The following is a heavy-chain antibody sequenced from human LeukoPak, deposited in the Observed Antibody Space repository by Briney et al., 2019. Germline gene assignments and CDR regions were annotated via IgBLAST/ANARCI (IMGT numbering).Heavy chain of an antibody. D-gene: IGHD3-22*01. CDR2: IYYSGST. CDR1: GGSISSSSYY. V-gene: IGHV4-39*07. Sequence: SETLSLTCTVSGGSISSSSYYWGWIRQPPGKELEWIGSIYYSGSTYYNPSLKSRVTISVDTSKNQFSLNLSSVTAADTAVYYCARRSYYDSSGYSAYYFDYWGQGTLVTVSS. J-gene: IGHJ4*02. CDR3: ARRSYYDSSGYSAYYFDY.